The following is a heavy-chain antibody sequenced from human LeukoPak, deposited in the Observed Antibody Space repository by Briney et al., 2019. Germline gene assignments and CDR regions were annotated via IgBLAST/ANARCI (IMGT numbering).Heavy chain of an antibody. V-gene: IGHV1-8*01. J-gene: IGHJ5*02. CDR2: MNPNSGNT. Sequence: ASVKVSCMASGYTFTSYDINWVRQATGQGLEWMGWMNPNSGNTGYAQKFQGRVTMTRNTSISTAYMELSSLRSEDTAVYYCARERSWDSSSWFKASDPWGQGTLVTVSS. CDR1: GYTFTSYD. D-gene: IGHD6-13*01. CDR3: ARERSWDSSSWFKASDP.